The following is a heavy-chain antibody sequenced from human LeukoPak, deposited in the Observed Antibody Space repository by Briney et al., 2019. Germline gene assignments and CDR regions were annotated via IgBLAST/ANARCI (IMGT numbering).Heavy chain of an antibody. V-gene: IGHV1-2*02. CDR1: GYTFTGYY. CDR2: INPNSGGT. J-gene: IGHJ5*02. CDR3: VRDTPGIAAAGKYNWFDP. D-gene: IGHD6-13*01. Sequence: ASVKVSCKASGYTFTGYYMHWVRQAPGQGLEWMGWINPNSGGTNYAQKFQGRVTMTRDTSISTAYMELSRLRSDDTAVYYCVRDTPGIAAAGKYNWFDPWGQGTLVTVSS.